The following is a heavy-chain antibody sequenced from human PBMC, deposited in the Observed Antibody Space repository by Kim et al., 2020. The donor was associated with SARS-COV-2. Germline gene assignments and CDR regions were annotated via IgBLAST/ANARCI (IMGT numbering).Heavy chain of an antibody. D-gene: IGHD1-20*01. J-gene: IGHJ4*02. CDR1: GFTFSSFW. Sequence: GGSLRLSCAASGFTFSSFWMTWVRQAPGKGLEWVANIEQDGNQIFYVDPVKGRFTISRDNAKNSLYLQMNSLRAEDTAVYYCARAPTRIIGKSFDYWGQGTLVTVSS. CDR3: ARAPTRIIGKSFDY. V-gene: IGHV3-7*03. CDR2: IEQDGNQI.